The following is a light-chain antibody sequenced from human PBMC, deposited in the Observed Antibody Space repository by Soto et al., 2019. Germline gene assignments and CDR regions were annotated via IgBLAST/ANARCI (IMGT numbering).Light chain of an antibody. J-gene: IGKJ1*01. Sequence: IQITQSPCTLSASVGDRGTIPCPASERISSWLAWYQQKPGKAPKLLIYDASSLESGVPSRFSGSGSGTDFTLTISSLQPDDFATYYCQQYSTYTPRTFGQGTKVDI. CDR2: DAS. CDR1: ERISSW. V-gene: IGKV1-5*01. CDR3: QQYSTYTPRT.